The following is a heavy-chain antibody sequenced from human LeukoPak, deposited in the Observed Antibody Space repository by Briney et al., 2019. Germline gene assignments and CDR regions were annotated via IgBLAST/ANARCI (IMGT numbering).Heavy chain of an antibody. CDR1: GFTFSSYA. CDR3: GGSAAHYYYMDV. Sequence: GGSLRLSCAASGFTFSSYAMSWVRQAPGKGLEWVSAISGSGGSTYYADSVKGRFTISRDNSKSTLYLQMNSLRAEDTAVYYCGGSAAHYYYMDVWGKGTTVTVSS. D-gene: IGHD2-2*01. V-gene: IGHV3-23*01. J-gene: IGHJ6*03. CDR2: ISGSGGST.